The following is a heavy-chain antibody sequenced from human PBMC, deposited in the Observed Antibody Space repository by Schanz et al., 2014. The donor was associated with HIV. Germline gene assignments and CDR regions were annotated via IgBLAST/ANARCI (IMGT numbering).Heavy chain of an antibody. D-gene: IGHD3-10*01. CDR3: ARVFGRTYGLPDY. V-gene: IGHV3-23*04. CDR1: GFTFKSYA. CDR2: ISATGGST. J-gene: IGHJ4*02. Sequence: VQLVESGGGVVQPGRSLRLSCAASGFTFKSYAMSWVRQAPGKGLEWVSAISATGGSTYYADSVKGRFTISRDNARTSLYLQMNSLRAEDTAVYYCARVFGRTYGLPDYWGQGTLVTVSS.